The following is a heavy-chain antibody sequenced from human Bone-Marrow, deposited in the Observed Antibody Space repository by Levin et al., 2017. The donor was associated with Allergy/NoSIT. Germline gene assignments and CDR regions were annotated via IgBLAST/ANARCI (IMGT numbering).Heavy chain of an antibody. V-gene: IGHV3-49*03. J-gene: IGHJ6*03. CDR1: GFRFGDYG. D-gene: IGHD3-3*01. Sequence: PGESLKISCTGSGFRFGDYGLIWFRQAPGKGLEWVSFIRGNSYGGTTEYAASVEGRFIISRDDSKNIVYLQMNSLTTEDTAVYFCSTNFNFWSGTEYDMDVWGQGTTVTVSS. CDR3: STNFNFWSGTEYDMDV. CDR2: IRGNSYGGTT.